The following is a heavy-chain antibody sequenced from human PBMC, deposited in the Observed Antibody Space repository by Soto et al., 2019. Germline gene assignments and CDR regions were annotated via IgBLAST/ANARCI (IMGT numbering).Heavy chain of an antibody. V-gene: IGHV3-15*07. Sequence: GGSLRLSCAASGFTFSNAWMNWVRQAPGKGLEWVGRIKSKTDGGTTDYAAPVKGRFTISRDDSKNTLYLQMNSLKTEDTAVYYCTTGLAGIAVAGTKRLSYHYWGQGTLVTVSS. CDR3: TTGLAGIAVAGTKRLSYHY. D-gene: IGHD6-19*01. CDR2: IKSKTDGGTT. CDR1: GFTFSNAW. J-gene: IGHJ4*02.